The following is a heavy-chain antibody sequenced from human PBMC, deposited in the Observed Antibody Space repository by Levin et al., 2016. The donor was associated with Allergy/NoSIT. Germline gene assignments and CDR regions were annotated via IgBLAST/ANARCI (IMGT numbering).Heavy chain of an antibody. CDR2: ISNDGSRT. V-gene: IGHV3-74*03. Sequence: VRQMPGKGLVWVSRISNDGSRTTYADFVQGRFTISRDNAKNTLYLQMNSLRAEDTAVYYCTRDRPIDYWGQGTLVTVSS. CDR3: TRDRPIDY. J-gene: IGHJ4*02.